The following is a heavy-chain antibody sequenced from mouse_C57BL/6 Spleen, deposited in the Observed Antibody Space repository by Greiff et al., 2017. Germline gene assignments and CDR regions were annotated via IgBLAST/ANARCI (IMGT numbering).Heavy chain of an antibody. CDR3: TPITGT. CDR2: IDPETGGT. V-gene: IGHV1-15*01. CDR1: GYTFTDYE. Sequence: SGAELVRPGASVTLSCKASGYTFTDYEMHWVKQTPVHGLEWIGAIDPETGGTAYNQKFKGKAILTADKSASTAYMELRSLASEDSAVYYCTPITGTWGQGTTLTVSS. D-gene: IGHD4-1*01. J-gene: IGHJ2*01.